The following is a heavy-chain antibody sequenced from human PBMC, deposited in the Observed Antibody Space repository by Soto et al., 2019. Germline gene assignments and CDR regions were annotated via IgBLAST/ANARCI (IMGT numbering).Heavy chain of an antibody. J-gene: IGHJ4*02. CDR1: GFTFSNYA. CDR3: AKDGAIAAADYFFDY. Sequence: QVQLVESGGGVVQPGRSLKLSCAASGFTFSNYAIHWVRQAPGKGLEWVAVIASDGKDKRYADSVKGRFNISRDNSKNTVYLQMNSLRGEDTAVYYCAKDGAIAAADYFFDYWGQGSLVTVSS. CDR2: IASDGKDK. V-gene: IGHV3-30*18. D-gene: IGHD6-13*01.